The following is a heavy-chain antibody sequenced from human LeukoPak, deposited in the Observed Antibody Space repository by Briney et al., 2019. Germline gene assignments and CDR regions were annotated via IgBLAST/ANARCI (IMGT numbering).Heavy chain of an antibody. CDR2: INPTTGVT. D-gene: IGHD6-19*01. CDR1: GYTFTGYY. CDR3: ARDAQWLAPGFNYYFMDV. J-gene: IGHJ6*03. V-gene: IGHV1-2*02. Sequence: ASVKVSCKASGYTFTGYYMHWVRQAPGQGLEWMGWINPTTGVTKYAQKFQGRVTMTRDTSFTPLYMELSRLTSDDTAVYYCARDAQWLAPGFNYYFMDVWGKGTRVTISS.